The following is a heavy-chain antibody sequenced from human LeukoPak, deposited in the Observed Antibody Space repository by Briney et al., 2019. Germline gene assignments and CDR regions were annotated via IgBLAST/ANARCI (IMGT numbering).Heavy chain of an antibody. J-gene: IGHJ4*02. CDR3: ARESGEGAPYYFDY. CDR2: IYYNGNT. Sequence: SETLSLTCTVSGGSISSGGYYWSWIRQHPGKGLEWIGYIYYNGNTYYNPSLNSRLTISVDTSKNQFSLRLSSVTAADTAVYYWARESGEGAPYYFDYWGREPWSPSPQ. D-gene: IGHD3-10*01. CDR1: GGSISSGGYY. V-gene: IGHV4-31*03.